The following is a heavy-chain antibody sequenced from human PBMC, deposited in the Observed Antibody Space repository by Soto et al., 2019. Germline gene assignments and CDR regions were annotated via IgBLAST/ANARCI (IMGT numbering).Heavy chain of an antibody. D-gene: IGHD3-16*01. CDR1: GVSMSSHY. V-gene: IGHV4-59*11. J-gene: IGHJ4*02. CDR2: ISYSGST. CDR3: ARANPDASVGY. Sequence: PSETLYLTCSVSGVSMSSHYWTWLRQPPGKGLEWIGYISYSGSTYYNPSLKSRVTISADTSRNQFSLKLSSVIAADTAVYFCARANPDASVGYWGQGTLVTVSS.